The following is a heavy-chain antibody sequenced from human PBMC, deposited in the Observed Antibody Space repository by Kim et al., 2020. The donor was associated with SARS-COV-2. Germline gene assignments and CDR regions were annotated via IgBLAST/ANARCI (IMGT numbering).Heavy chain of an antibody. CDR3: ARARGGDYGLGSYYSDY. CDR1: GGTFSSYA. V-gene: IGHV1-69*04. D-gene: IGHD3-10*01. Sequence: SVKVSCKASGGTFSSYAISWVRQAPGQGLEWMGRIIPILGIANYAQKFQGRVTITADKSTSTAYMQLSSLRSEDTAVYYCARARGGDYGLGSYYSDYWGQGTLVTVSS. CDR2: IIPILGIA. J-gene: IGHJ4*02.